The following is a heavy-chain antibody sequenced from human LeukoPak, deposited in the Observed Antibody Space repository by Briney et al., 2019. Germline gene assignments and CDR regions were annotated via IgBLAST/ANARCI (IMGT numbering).Heavy chain of an antibody. CDR3: ARVPEVVGATFVDY. CDR1: GGSFSGYY. CDR2: INHSGST. Sequence: SETLSLTCAVYGGSFSGYYWSWIRQPPGKGLEWIGEINHSGSTNYNPSLKSRVTISVDTSKNQFSLKLSSVTAADTAVYYCARVPEVVGATFVDYWGQGTLVTVSS. J-gene: IGHJ4*02. V-gene: IGHV4-34*01. D-gene: IGHD1-26*01.